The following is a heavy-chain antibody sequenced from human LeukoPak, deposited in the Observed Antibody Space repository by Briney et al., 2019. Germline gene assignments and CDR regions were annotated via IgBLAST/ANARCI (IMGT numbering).Heavy chain of an antibody. CDR3: AREGPPTYSTRGDY. CDR1: GFTVSSNY. D-gene: IGHD2-21*01. CDR2: IYSGGST. Sequence: PGGSLRLSCAASGFTVSSNYMSWVRQAPGKGLEWVSVIYSGGSTYYADSVKGRFTISRDNSKNPLYLQMNSLRAEDTAVYYCAREGPPTYSTRGDYWGQGTLVSVSS. V-gene: IGHV3-53*01. J-gene: IGHJ4*02.